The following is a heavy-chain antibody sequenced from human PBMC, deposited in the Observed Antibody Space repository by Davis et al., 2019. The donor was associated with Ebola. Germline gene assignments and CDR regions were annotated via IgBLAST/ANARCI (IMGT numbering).Heavy chain of an antibody. CDR3: ARDRYSDGSGYFFEQSH. Sequence: SVKVSCKASGGTFISSAISWVRQAPGQGLEWMGGIIPIFGRANYAQKFQGRVTITADESTSTAYMELSSLRSEDTAVYYCARDRYSDGSGYFFEQSHWGQGTLVTVSS. J-gene: IGHJ4*02. CDR2: IIPIFGRA. V-gene: IGHV1-69*13. D-gene: IGHD3-22*01. CDR1: GGTFISSA.